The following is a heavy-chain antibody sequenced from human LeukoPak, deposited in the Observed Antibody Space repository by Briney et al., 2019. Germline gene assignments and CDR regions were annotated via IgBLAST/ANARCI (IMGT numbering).Heavy chain of an antibody. CDR3: ARGGGGYSSSWYGHFDY. Sequence: GASVKVSCKASGYTFTGYYMHWVRQAPGQGLEWMGWINPNSGGTNYAQKFQGRVTMTRDTSISTAYMELSRLRSDDTAVYYCARGGGGYSSSWYGHFDYWGQGTQVTVSS. J-gene: IGHJ4*02. CDR2: INPNSGGT. D-gene: IGHD6-13*01. CDR1: GYTFTGYY. V-gene: IGHV1-2*02.